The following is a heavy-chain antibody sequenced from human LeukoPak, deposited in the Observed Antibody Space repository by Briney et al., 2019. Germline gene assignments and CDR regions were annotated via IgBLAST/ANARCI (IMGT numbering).Heavy chain of an antibody. CDR2: ISYSGST. J-gene: IGHJ3*02. V-gene: IGHV4-61*01. CDR3: ARDLDSSGYPDAFDI. D-gene: IGHD3-22*01. CDR1: GGSVSSGSYY. Sequence: SETLSLTCIVSGGSVSSGSYYWSWIRQPPGKGLEWIGHISYSGSTNYIPSLKSRVTISADTSQNLFSLKLTSVTAADTAVYYCARDLDSSGYPDAFDIWGQGTMVTVSS.